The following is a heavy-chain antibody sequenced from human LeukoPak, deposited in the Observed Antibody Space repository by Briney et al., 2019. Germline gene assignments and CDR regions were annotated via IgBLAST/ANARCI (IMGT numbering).Heavy chain of an antibody. D-gene: IGHD6-19*01. J-gene: IGHJ3*02. Sequence: SVKVSCKASGGTFSSYAISWVRQAPGQGLGWMGGIIPIFGTANYAQKFQGRVTITTDESTSTAYMELSSLRSEDTAVYYCARHQAFGAVAGPYAFDIWGQGTMVTVSS. CDR1: GGTFSSYA. V-gene: IGHV1-69*05. CDR3: ARHQAFGAVAGPYAFDI. CDR2: IIPIFGTA.